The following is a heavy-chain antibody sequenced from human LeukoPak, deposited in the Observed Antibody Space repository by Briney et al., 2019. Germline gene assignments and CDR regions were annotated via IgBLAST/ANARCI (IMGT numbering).Heavy chain of an antibody. CDR3: ARRAYYDSSGYHPTSGYFDL. Sequence: SETLSLTCTVSGGSIFSYYWNWIRQTPGKGLEWLGYIYSNGITNYSPSLRSRGTKSIATSKNQICLRLTCVTAADTAIYYCARRAYYDSSGYHPTSGYFDLWGRGTLVTVSS. J-gene: IGHJ2*01. V-gene: IGHV4-4*08. D-gene: IGHD3-22*01. CDR2: IYSNGIT. CDR1: GGSIFSYY.